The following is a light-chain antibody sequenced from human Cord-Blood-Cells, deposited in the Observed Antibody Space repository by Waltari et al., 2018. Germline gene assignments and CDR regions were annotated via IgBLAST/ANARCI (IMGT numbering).Light chain of an antibody. CDR3: QSADSSGTPYV. V-gene: IGLV3-25*03. CDR2: KGS. Sequence: SYELTQPPSVSVSPGQTARITCSGDALPKQYAYWYQQKPGQAPVLVIYKGSERPSGSPERFSGSSSGTTVTLTISGVQAEDEADYYCQSADSSGTPYVFGTGTKVTVL. J-gene: IGLJ1*01. CDR1: ALPKQY.